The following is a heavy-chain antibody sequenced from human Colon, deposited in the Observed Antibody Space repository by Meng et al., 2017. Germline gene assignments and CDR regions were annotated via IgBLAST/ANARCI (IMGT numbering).Heavy chain of an antibody. J-gene: IGHJ4*02. V-gene: IGHV6-1*01. CDR1: GNSVPSKTAV. D-gene: IGHD3-16*02. CDR3: TRGLEFYRFEY. Sequence: QLQQSGPGLVKHSEALSLTCAISGNSVPSKTAVWNWIRQSPSRGLEWLGRKYYRAKWNHDYAESLRGRITINPDTSNHQISLQLNSVTPEDTAVYYCTRGLEFYRFEYWGQGTLVTVSS. CDR2: KYYRAKWNH.